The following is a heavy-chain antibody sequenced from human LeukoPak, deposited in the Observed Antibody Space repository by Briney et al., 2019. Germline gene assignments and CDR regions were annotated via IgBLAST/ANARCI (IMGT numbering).Heavy chain of an antibody. CDR1: GYTFTGYD. CDR3: TRGYEQVPDY. CDR2: INPNSGGT. Sequence: ASVKVSCKASGYTFTGYDMHWVRQAPGQGLEWMGWINPNSGGTYYAQKFQGRVTMTRDTSISTAYMELSRLRSDYTAVYYCTRGYEQVPDYWGQGSLVTVSS. D-gene: IGHD1-14*01. V-gene: IGHV1-2*02. J-gene: IGHJ4*02.